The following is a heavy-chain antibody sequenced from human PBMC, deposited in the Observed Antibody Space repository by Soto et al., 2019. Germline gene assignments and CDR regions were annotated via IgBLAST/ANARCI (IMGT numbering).Heavy chain of an antibody. CDR1: GFTVSSNY. CDR2: IFRGGTT. V-gene: IGHV3-53*02. D-gene: IGHD2-2*01. Sequence: EVQLVETGGGLIQPGGSLRLSCAASGFTVSSNYMSWVRQAPGRGLEWVSTIFRGGTTHYADSVKGRFTISRESYKNTLYLQMNSLRAEDTAIYYCARETVPPSYHYYDCWGQGTLVTVSS. CDR3: ARETVPPSYHYYDC. J-gene: IGHJ4*02.